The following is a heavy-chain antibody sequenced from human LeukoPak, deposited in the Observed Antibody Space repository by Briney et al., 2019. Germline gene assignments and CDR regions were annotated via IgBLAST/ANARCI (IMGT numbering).Heavy chain of an antibody. CDR3: ARASYCSGGSCYSDY. CDR1: GGSINSYY. CDR2: MYYTGSS. V-gene: IGHV4-59*08. J-gene: IGHJ4*02. D-gene: IGHD2-15*01. Sequence: SETLSLTCTVSGGSINSYYWSWIRQPPGKGLEWIGYMYYTGSSNYNPSLKSRVTISVDTSKNQFSLKLSSVTAADTAVYYCARASYCSGGSCYSDYWGQGTPVTVSS.